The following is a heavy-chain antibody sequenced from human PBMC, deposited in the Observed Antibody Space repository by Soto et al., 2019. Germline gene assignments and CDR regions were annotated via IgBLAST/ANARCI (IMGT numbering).Heavy chain of an antibody. CDR3: ARDQNGSPHFDY. CDR2: SSYTGST. Sequence: SETLSLTCTVSGGSIRSYCWSWIRQPPGEGLEWIGYSSYTGSTNYNPSLKSRVTISVDTSKNQFSLQLTSVTAVDTAVYYCARDQNGSPHFDYWGQGTLVTVSS. D-gene: IGHD1-26*01. J-gene: IGHJ4*02. V-gene: IGHV4-59*01. CDR1: GGSIRSYC.